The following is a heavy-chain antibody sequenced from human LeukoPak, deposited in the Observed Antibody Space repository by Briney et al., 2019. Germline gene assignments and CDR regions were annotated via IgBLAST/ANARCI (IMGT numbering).Heavy chain of an antibody. D-gene: IGHD5-24*01. CDR2: IYHSGST. CDR3: ARWADGYKIY. CDR1: GYSISSGYY. V-gene: IGHV4-38-2*02. Sequence: SETLSLTCTVSGYSISSGYYWGWIRQPPGKGLEWIGSIYHSGSTYYNPSLKSRVTISIDTSKNQFSLKLSSVTAADTAVYYCARWADGYKIYWGQGTLVAVSS. J-gene: IGHJ4*02.